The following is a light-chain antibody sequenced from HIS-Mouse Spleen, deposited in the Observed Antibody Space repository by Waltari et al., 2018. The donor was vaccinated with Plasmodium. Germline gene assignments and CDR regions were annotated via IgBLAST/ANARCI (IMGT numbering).Light chain of an antibody. J-gene: IGLJ3*02. V-gene: IGLV2-23*03. Sequence: QSALTQPASVSGSPGQSITISCTGTSSDVGSYNLVSWYQQHPGKAPKLLVYEGSKRASGVSKRVSGPKCGNTASLTISGLQAEDEAYYYCCSYAGSSTFVFGGGTKLTVL. CDR2: EGS. CDR1: SSDVGSYNL. CDR3: CSYAGSSTFV.